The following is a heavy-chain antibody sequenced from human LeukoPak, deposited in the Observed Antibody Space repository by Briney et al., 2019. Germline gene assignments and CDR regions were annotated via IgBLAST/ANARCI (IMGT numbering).Heavy chain of an antibody. J-gene: IGHJ6*03. CDR1: GGTFSSYA. CDR3: ARVESRNDFWSGYYNNYYYYMDV. D-gene: IGHD3-3*01. Sequence: GASVKVSCKASGGTFSSYAISWVRQAPGQGLEWMGGIIPIFGTANYAQKFQGRVTITTDESTSTAYMELSSLRSEDTAVYYCARVESRNDFWSGYYNNYYYYMDVWGKGTTVTVSS. CDR2: IIPIFGTA. V-gene: IGHV1-69*05.